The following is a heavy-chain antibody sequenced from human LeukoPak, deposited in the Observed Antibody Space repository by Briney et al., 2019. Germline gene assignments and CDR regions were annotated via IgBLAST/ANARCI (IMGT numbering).Heavy chain of an antibody. V-gene: IGHV4-59*01. J-gene: IGHJ3*01. Sequence: PSETLSLTCTVSGGSISSYYWSWVRQPPGKGMEWVGYIYYSGSTNSNPSLKSLVPISVDTSKIQFSLKLSSVTAADTAVYYCARMLYDAFDVWGQGTMVTVSS. CDR2: IYYSGST. D-gene: IGHD2-8*01. CDR1: GGSISSYY. CDR3: ARMLYDAFDV.